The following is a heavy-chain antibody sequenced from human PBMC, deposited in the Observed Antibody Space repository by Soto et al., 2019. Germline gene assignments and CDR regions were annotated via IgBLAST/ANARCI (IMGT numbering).Heavy chain of an antibody. V-gene: IGHV3-48*02. CDR3: ARDHWRLGSKVDP. Sequence: EVQLVESGGSLVQPGGSLRLSCAASGFTFRSYSMNWVRQAPGKGLEWVSYISSSSNTIYYADSVKGRFTISRDNAKESLYLQMNSLRDEDTAVYYCARDHWRLGSKVDPWAREPWSPSPQ. CDR2: ISSSSNTI. D-gene: IGHD5-12*01. CDR1: GFTFRSYS. J-gene: IGHJ5*02.